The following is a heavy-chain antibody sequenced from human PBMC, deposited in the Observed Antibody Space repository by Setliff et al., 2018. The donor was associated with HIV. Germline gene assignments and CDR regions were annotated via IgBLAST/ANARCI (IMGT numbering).Heavy chain of an antibody. V-gene: IGHV4-61*01. CDR3: ARDPPGYGDSNDY. D-gene: IGHD4-17*01. J-gene: IGHJ4*02. CDR2: IYYSGTT. Sequence: SETLSLTCTVSGDSVSSASYYWSWIRQPPGKGLEWIGYIYYSGTTKYNPSLKSRVTISVDTSKNQFSLKLSSVTAADTAVYYCARDPPGYGDSNDYWGQGTRVTVSS. CDR1: GDSVSSASYY.